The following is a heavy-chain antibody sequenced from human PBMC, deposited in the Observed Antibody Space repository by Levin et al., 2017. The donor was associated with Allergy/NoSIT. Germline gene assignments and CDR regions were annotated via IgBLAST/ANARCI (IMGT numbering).Heavy chain of an antibody. J-gene: IGHJ3*02. V-gene: IGHV3-23*01. CDR3: AKFTRPAGVYDSSDSYDI. D-gene: IGHD3-22*01. CDR1: GFTFTTYG. Sequence: GGSLRLSCAASGFTFTTYGMVWVRQAPGKGLEWVSAISASGATTNYADSVKGRFTISRDNSKNTLYLQMNSLGVEDTAVYYCAKFTRPAGVYDSSDSYDIWGQGTMVTVSS. CDR2: ISASGATT.